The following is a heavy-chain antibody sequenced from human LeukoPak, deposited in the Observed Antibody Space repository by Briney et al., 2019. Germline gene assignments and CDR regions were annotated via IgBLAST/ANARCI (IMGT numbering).Heavy chain of an antibody. CDR2: ISAYNGNT. CDR3: ARNGRIYYDFWSGYPLDY. D-gene: IGHD3-3*01. Sequence: ASVKVSCKASGYTFTSYGISWVRQAPGQGLEWMGWISAYNGNTNYAQKLQGRVTMTTDTSTSTAYVELRSLRSDDTAVYYCARNGRIYYDFWSGYPLDYWGQGTLVTVSS. J-gene: IGHJ4*02. CDR1: GYTFTSYG. V-gene: IGHV1-18*01.